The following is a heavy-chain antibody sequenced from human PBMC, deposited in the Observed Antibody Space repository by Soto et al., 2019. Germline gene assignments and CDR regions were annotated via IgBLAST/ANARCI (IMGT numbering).Heavy chain of an antibody. Sequence: GGPLRLSCAASGFTFSSYRMNWVRQVPGKGPVWVSFIDSYGSSTKYADSVKGRFTISRDNAKNTLYLQMSSLRGEDTAVYYCCRGSGSFDSWGQGTLVTVSS. V-gene: IGHV3-74*03. CDR2: IDSYGSST. CDR1: GFTFSSYR. CDR3: CRGSGSFDS. J-gene: IGHJ4*02.